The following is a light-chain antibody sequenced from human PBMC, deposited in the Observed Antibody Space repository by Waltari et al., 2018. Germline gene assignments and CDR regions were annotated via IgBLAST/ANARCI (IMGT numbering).Light chain of an antibody. J-gene: IGLJ2*01. CDR3: SSYTSSSIVV. Sequence: QSALTQPASVSGSPGQSITIPCTGTSSDVGGYNSVSWYQQHPGKAPKLMIYEVSNRPSGVSNRFSGSKSGNTASLTISGLQAEDEADYYCSSYTSSSIVVFGGGTKLTVL. CDR1: SSDVGGYNS. CDR2: EVS. V-gene: IGLV2-14*01.